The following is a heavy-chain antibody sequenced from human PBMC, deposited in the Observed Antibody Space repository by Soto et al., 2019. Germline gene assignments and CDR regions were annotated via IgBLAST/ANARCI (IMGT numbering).Heavy chain of an antibody. D-gene: IGHD2-15*01. Sequence: GGSLRLSCAASGFTFSNAWINWVRQAPGKGLEWVGRIKSKTDGGTTDYAAPVKGRFTISRDDSKNTLYLQMNSLKTEDTAVYYCTTDFGGSSYYYGLDVCGQGTTVPVSS. CDR2: IKSKTDGGTT. CDR3: TTDFGGSSYYYGLDV. CDR1: GFTFSNAW. J-gene: IGHJ6*02. V-gene: IGHV3-15*07.